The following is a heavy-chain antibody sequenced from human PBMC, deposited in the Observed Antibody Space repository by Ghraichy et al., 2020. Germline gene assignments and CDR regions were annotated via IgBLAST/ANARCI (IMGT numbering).Heavy chain of an antibody. V-gene: IGHV4-39*07. CDR3: ARDAGLVRGDPYNWFDP. D-gene: IGHD3-10*01. Sequence: SETLSLTCTVSGGSISSTTHYWGWIRQPPGKGLEWIGTIYYSGSTYYNPSLKSRVTISVDTSKNRFSLKLSSVTAADTAVYYCARDAGLVRGDPYNWFDPWGQGTLVTIAS. J-gene: IGHJ5*02. CDR2: IYYSGST. CDR1: GGSISSTTHY.